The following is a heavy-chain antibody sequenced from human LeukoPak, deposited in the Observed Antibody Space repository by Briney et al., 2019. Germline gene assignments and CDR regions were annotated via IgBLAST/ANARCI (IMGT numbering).Heavy chain of an antibody. Sequence: PGGSLRLSCAASGFSSSNSAMSWVRQAPGKGLEWVSVISGSGGSTYSADSVKGRFTISRDNSKNTLCLQMNSLRAEDTAIYYYAKAGAVVVPPYYWGKGTLVTVSS. V-gene: IGHV3-23*01. CDR3: AKAGAVVVPPYY. J-gene: IGHJ4*02. CDR2: ISGSGGST. CDR1: GFSSSNSA. D-gene: IGHD2-2*01.